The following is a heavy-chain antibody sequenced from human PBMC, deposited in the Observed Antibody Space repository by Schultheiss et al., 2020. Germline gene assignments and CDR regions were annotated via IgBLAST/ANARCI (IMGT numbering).Heavy chain of an antibody. CDR2: ISSSGSTI. CDR1: GFTFSDYY. CDR3: ARDECSGDSCN. Sequence: GGSLRLSCAASGFTFSDYYMSWIRQAPGKGLEWVSYISSSGSTIYYADSVKGRFTISRDNSKNTLHLQMDSLRAEDTAVYYCARDECSGDSCNWGQGTLVTVSS. D-gene: IGHD2-15*01. J-gene: IGHJ4*02. V-gene: IGHV3-11*04.